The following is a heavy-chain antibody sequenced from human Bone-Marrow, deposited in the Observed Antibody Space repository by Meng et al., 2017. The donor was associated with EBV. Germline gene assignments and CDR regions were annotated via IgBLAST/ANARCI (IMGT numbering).Heavy chain of an antibody. CDR3: ASYYYDSSGYYHFDY. J-gene: IGHJ4*02. D-gene: IGHD3-22*01. Sequence: VQLVESGGGMVQPGRSLRLSCSASGFAFSPYGMHWVRQAPGKGLVWVSRINSDGSSTSYADSVKGRFTISRDNAKNTLYLQMNSLRAEDTAVYYCASYYYDSSGYYHFDYWGQGTMVTVAS. CDR1: GFAFSPYG. V-gene: IGHV3-74*02. CDR2: INSDGSST.